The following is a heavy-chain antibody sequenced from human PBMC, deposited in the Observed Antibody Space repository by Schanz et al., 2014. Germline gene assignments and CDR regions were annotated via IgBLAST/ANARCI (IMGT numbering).Heavy chain of an antibody. Sequence: EVQLLESGGGLVQPGGSLRLSCVASGFTFSSYAMSWVRQAPGKGLEWVANIKQDGSDKSYVDSVKGRFTISRDNAKNSLYLHLNSLRAEDTAVYYCARDHQWLARYYMDVWGKGTTVTVSS. V-gene: IGHV3-7*01. CDR3: ARDHQWLARYYMDV. J-gene: IGHJ6*03. CDR2: IKQDGSDK. D-gene: IGHD6-19*01. CDR1: GFTFSSYA.